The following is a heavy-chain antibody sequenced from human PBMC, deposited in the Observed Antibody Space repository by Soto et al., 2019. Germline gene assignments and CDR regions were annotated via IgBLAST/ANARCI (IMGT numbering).Heavy chain of an antibody. CDR1: GGTISSSSYY. CDR2: IYYSGST. J-gene: IGHJ3*02. CDR3: ERWYNAFDI. Sequence: SVTLCLTCTVAGGTISSSSYYWGWIRQPPGKGLEWIGSIYYSGSTYYNPSLKSRVTISVDTSKNQFSLKLSSVTAADTAVYYCERWYNAFDIWGQGTMVTVS. D-gene: IGHD1-1*01. V-gene: IGHV4-39*01.